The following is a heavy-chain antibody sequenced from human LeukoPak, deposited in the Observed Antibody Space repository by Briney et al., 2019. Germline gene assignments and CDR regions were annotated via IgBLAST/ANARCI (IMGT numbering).Heavy chain of an antibody. CDR3: ARGALGAAGRLDY. Sequence: PGGSLRLSCAASGFTVSGNYMNWVSQAQGQGLGWVSVIYSGGTTYYADSVKGRFTISRDNSKNTLYLQLNSLRVEDTAVYYCARGALGAAGRLDYWGQGTLVTVSS. J-gene: IGHJ4*02. V-gene: IGHV3-66*01. CDR2: IYSGGTT. CDR1: GFTVSGNY. D-gene: IGHD6-13*01.